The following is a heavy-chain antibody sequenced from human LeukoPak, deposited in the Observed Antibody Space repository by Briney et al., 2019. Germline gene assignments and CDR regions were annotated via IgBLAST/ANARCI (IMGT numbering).Heavy chain of an antibody. J-gene: IGHJ4*02. CDR2: IYSGGRT. D-gene: IGHD3-9*01. V-gene: IGHV3-53*01. CDR1: EFTVSSNY. CDR3: AREDSLTGFDY. Sequence: GGSLRLSCAASEFTVSSNYMSWVRQAPGKGLEWVSVIYSGGRTYYADSVKGRFTISRDNSKNTLYLQMNSLRAEDTAVYYCAREDSLTGFDYWGQGTLVTVSS.